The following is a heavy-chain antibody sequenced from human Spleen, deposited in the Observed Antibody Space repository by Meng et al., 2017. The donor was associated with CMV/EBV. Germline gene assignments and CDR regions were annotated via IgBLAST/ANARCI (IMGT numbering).Heavy chain of an antibody. CDR1: GGTFSSYA. CDR3: AREVAAAANNWFDP. V-gene: IGHV1-69*05. J-gene: IGHJ5*02. Sequence: SVKVSCKVSGGTFSSYAISWVRQAPGQGLEWMGGIIPIFGTANYAQKFQGRVTITTDESTSTAYMELSSLRSEDTAVYYCAREVAAAANNWFDPWGQGTLVTVSS. CDR2: IIPIFGTA. D-gene: IGHD6-13*01.